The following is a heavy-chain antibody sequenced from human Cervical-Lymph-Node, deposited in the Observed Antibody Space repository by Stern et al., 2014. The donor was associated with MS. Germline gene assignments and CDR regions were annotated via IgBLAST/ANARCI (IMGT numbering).Heavy chain of an antibody. CDR1: GYTFTNYY. V-gene: IGHV1-46*01. D-gene: IGHD3-16*01. CDR3: TRAVGGVGRE. CDR2: INPNGSVT. J-gene: IGHJ4*02. Sequence: LLVQSGPEVKKPGASVMVSCKTSGYTFTNYYIHWVRQAPGQGLEWMGIINPNGSVTASAQKFQGRLTMTRDTSTTTVYMRLITLTSEDTAMYYCTRAVGGVGREWGQGTLVFVSS.